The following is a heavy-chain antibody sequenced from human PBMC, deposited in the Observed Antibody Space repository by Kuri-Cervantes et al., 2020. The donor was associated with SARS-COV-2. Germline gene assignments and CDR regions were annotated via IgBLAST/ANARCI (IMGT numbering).Heavy chain of an antibody. Sequence: GESLKISCAGSGFTFSQYGIHWVRQAPGKGLEWLALISYDGSEEFYGDSLKGRFTVSRDNAKNTLYLQMNSLRAEDTAVYYCARGGLPITIGDGAFDIWGQGTMVTVSS. CDR2: ISYDGSEE. CDR1: GFTFSQYG. CDR3: ARGGLPITIGDGAFDI. V-gene: IGHV3-30*03. J-gene: IGHJ3*02. D-gene: IGHD3-10*01.